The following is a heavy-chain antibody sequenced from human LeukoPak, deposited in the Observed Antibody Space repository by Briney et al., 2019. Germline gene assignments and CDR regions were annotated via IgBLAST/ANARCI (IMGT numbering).Heavy chain of an antibody. Sequence: GGSLRLSCAGSGFTFRSYAMSWVRQAPGKGLEWVSGISGSGGSTYYADSVKGRFTISRDNAKNSLYLQMNSLRAEDTAVYYCARDQVDFWSGNNRGYFDYWGQGTLVTVSS. J-gene: IGHJ4*02. D-gene: IGHD3-3*01. CDR2: ISGSGGST. CDR1: GFTFRSYA. CDR3: ARDQVDFWSGNNRGYFDY. V-gene: IGHV3-23*01.